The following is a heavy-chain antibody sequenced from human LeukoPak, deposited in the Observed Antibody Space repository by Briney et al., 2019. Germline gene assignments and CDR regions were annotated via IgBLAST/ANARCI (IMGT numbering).Heavy chain of an antibody. D-gene: IGHD1-1*01. Sequence: ETLSLTCTVSGGSISSYYWSWVRQAPGKGLEWVGRIKSKTDGGTTDYAAPVKGRFTISRDDSKNTLYLQMNSLKTEDTAVYYCTTDFWNDVPFDYWGQGTLVTVSS. CDR3: TTDFWNDVPFDY. CDR1: GGSISSYY. J-gene: IGHJ4*02. CDR2: IKSKTDGGTT. V-gene: IGHV3-15*01.